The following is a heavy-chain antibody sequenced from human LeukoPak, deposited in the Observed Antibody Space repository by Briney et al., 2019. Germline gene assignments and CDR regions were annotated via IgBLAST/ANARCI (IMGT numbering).Heavy chain of an antibody. CDR2: IYHSGST. CDR1: GGSIGNYY. Sequence: PSETLSLTCTVSGGSIGNYYWSWIRQPPGKGLEWIGYIYHSGSTNYNPSLKSRVTISVDTSKNQFSLRLSSVTAADTAVYYCARDGYSGNDGLWGQGTLVTVSS. V-gene: IGHV4-59*01. CDR3: ARDGYSGNDGL. D-gene: IGHD5-12*01. J-gene: IGHJ4*02.